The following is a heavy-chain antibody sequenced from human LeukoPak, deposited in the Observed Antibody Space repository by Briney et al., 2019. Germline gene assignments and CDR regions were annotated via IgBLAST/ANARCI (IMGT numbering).Heavy chain of an antibody. D-gene: IGHD2-15*01. CDR1: GFTFSTYA. CDR3: AKRGGYSFDY. J-gene: IGHJ4*02. Sequence: GGSLRLSCAASGFTFSTYAMNWVRQAPGKGLEWVPVFIGGGGSTYYADSVKGRFTISRDNSKNTLYLQMNSLRAEDTAVYYCAKRGGYSFDYWGQGTLVTVSS. CDR2: FIGGGGST. V-gene: IGHV3-23*01.